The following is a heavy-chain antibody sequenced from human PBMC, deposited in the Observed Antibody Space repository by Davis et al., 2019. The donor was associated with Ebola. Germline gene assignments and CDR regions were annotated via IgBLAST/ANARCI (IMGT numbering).Heavy chain of an antibody. V-gene: IGHV1-46*01. Sequence: ASVKVSCKASGYTFTSYGISWVRQAPGQGLEWMGIINPSGGSTSYAQKFQGRVTMTRDTSTSTAYMELSSLRSEDTAVYYCARAGYSYGPWNYNYGMDVWGQGTTVTVSS. J-gene: IGHJ6*02. CDR3: ARAGYSYGPWNYNYGMDV. D-gene: IGHD5-18*01. CDR2: INPSGGST. CDR1: GYTFTSYG.